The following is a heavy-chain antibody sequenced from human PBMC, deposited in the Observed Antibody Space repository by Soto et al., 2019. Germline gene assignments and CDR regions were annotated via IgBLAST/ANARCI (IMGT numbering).Heavy chain of an antibody. V-gene: IGHV1-2*04. CDR3: ARGTYYYDSSGYYPFDY. Sequence: QVQLVQSGAEVKKPGASVKVSCKASGYTFTGYYMHWVRQAPGQGLEWMGWINPNSGGTNYAQKFQGWVTMTRDTSLSTAYMELSRLRSDDTAVYYCARGTYYYDSSGYYPFDYWGQGTLVTVSS. CDR1: GYTFTGYY. D-gene: IGHD3-22*01. J-gene: IGHJ4*02. CDR2: INPNSGGT.